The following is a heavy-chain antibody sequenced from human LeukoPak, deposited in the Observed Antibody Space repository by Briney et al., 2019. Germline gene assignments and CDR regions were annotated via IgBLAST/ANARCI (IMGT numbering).Heavy chain of an antibody. Sequence: SGGSLRLSCAASGFTFSSFWMSWVRQAPGKGLEWVAHIKEDGSMQSYVDSVKGRFTISRDNAKRSVLLQMNSLRAEDTGLYYCAREDWGPRFDPRGQGTLVTVSS. CDR1: GFTFSSFW. CDR2: IKEDGSMQ. D-gene: IGHD7-27*01. J-gene: IGHJ5*02. V-gene: IGHV3-7*05. CDR3: AREDWGPRFDP.